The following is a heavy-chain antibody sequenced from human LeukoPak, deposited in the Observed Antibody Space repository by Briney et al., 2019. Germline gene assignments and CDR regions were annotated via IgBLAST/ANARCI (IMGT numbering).Heavy chain of an antibody. V-gene: IGHV3-21*01. Sequence: GGPLRLSCAAFGFTFSNYAIHWVRQAPGKGLEWVSSISRGSRYIYYADYVKHSFPISTDNDKNSLYLQLSSLRAEDTAVYYCAGSDTIGYSPREWDYWYFDLWGRGTLVTVSS. CDR3: AGSDTIGYSPREWDYWYFDL. D-gene: IGHD3-22*01. J-gene: IGHJ2*01. CDR1: GFTFSNYA. CDR2: ISRGSRYI.